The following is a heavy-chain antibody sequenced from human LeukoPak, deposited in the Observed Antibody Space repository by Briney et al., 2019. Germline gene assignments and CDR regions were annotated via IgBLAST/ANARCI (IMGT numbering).Heavy chain of an antibody. CDR1: GFTFHSHY. D-gene: IGHD2-2*02. V-gene: IGHV3-23*01. CDR2: INGSGGST. CDR3: AKVVVPAAILEYFQH. J-gene: IGHJ1*01. Sequence: GGSLRLSCAASGFTFHSHYMSWVRQAPGKGLEWVSAINGSGGSTYYADSVKGRFTISRDNSKNTLYLQMNSLRAEDTAVYYCAKVVVPAAILEYFQHWGQGTLVTVSS.